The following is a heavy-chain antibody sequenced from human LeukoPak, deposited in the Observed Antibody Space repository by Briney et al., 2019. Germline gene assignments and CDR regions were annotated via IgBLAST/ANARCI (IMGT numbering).Heavy chain of an antibody. CDR1: GGSISSGDYY. CDR3: ASEDSSSSYFHY. D-gene: IGHD6-6*01. J-gene: IGHJ4*02. Sequence: NPSETLSLTCTVSGGSISSGDYYWSWIRQPPGKGLEWIGYIYYSGSTYYNPSLKSRVTISVDTSKNQFSLKLCSVTAADTAVYYCASEDSSSSYFHYWGQVTLVTVSS. V-gene: IGHV4-30-4*08. CDR2: IYYSGST.